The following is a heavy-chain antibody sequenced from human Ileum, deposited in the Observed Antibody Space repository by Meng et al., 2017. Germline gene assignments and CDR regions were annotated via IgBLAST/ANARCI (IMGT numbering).Heavy chain of an antibody. V-gene: IGHV2-5*02. CDR2: IYWDDDK. CDR3: AKGHYGAPDE. J-gene: IGHJ4*02. D-gene: IGHD4-17*01. Sequence: ITLKESGPTLVKPTQTLTLTCTFSGFSLTTHGVGVGWVRQSPGKALEWVAFIYWDDDKRYSPSLRDRLTIIKFTYENQVVLTVTNMDPLDTATYYCAKGHYGAPDEWGQGTLVTVSS. CDR1: GFSLTTHGVG.